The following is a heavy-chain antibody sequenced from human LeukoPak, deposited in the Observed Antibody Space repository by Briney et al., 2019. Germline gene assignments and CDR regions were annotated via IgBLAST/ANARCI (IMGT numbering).Heavy chain of an antibody. J-gene: IGHJ4*02. V-gene: IGHV3-48*01. Sequence: GGFLRLSCAASGFTFSSYSMNWVRQAPGKGLEWVSYISSSSSTIYYADSVKGRFTISRDNAKNSLYLQMNSLRAEDTAVYYCARAIGYCSGGSCSGVDYWGQGTLVTVSS. CDR1: GFTFSSYS. D-gene: IGHD2-15*01. CDR2: ISSSSSTI. CDR3: ARAIGYCSGGSCSGVDY.